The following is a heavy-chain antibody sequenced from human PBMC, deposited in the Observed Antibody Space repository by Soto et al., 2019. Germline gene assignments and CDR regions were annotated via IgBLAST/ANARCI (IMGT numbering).Heavy chain of an antibody. CDR1: GYTFTSYA. D-gene: IGHD6-13*01. CDR2: INAGNGNT. V-gene: IGHV1-3*01. CDR3: ARDLAAAAY. J-gene: IGHJ4*02. Sequence: ASVKVSCKASGYTFTSYAMHWVRQAPGQRLEWMGWINAGNGNTKYSQKFQGRVTVTRDTSTSTVYLEPSSLRSDDTAVYYCARDLAAAAYWGQGTLVTVSS.